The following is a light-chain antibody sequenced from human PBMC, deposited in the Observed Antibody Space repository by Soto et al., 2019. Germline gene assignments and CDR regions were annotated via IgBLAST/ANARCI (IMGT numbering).Light chain of an antibody. CDR3: HQFNVYPLT. J-gene: IGKJ4*01. CDR1: QGIRDF. V-gene: IGKV1-9*01. Sequence: DIQLTQSPSFLSASVGDRVTITCRASQGIRDFLAWYQQKPGQPPKLLIYAASTLQTGVPTRFSGIASGTEFTLIISNLQPADFATDYCHQFNVYPLTFGGGTKVEIK. CDR2: AAS.